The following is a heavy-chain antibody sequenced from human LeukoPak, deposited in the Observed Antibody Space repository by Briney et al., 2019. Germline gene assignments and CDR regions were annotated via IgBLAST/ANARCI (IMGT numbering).Heavy chain of an antibody. J-gene: IGHJ4*02. CDR3: AKDRGVGPFHY. V-gene: IGHV3-23*01. CDR2: ISGGGHTT. D-gene: IGHD3-10*01. CDR1: GSDFNTYA. Sequence: GGSLRLSCAVSGSDFNTYAWTWVRQAPGKGLEWVASISGGGHTTYYPDSVKGRFTISRDNSKNTFYLQMNRLGAEDTAVYYCAKDRGVGPFHYWGQGTLVTVSS.